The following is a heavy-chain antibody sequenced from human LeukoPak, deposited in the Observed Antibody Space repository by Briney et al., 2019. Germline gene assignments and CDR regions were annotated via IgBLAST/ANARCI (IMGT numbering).Heavy chain of an antibody. J-gene: IGHJ1*01. CDR3: ARGLGDRLF. V-gene: IGHV3-30-3*01. D-gene: IGHD2-21*01. CDR1: GFTFSSYA. Sequence: GSLRLSCAASGFTFSSYAVHWVRQAPGKGLEWVAVISYDGSNKYYADSVKGRFTISRDNSKNTLYLQMNSLRAEDTAVYYCARGLGDRLFWGQGTLVTVSS. CDR2: ISYDGSNK.